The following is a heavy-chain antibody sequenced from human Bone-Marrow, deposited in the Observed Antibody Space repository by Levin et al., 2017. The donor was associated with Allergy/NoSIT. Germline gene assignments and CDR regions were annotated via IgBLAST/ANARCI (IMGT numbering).Heavy chain of an antibody. CDR2: ISASGGST. V-gene: IGHV3-23*01. D-gene: IGHD5-12*01. Sequence: GESLKISCAASGFNFDSYAMSWVRQAPGKGLEWVSGISASGGSTYYADSVKGRFTISRDISKTTLFLQMFSLRADDPAVYYCAKGLDNSYYGLDVWGQGATVTVSS. J-gene: IGHJ6*02. CDR3: AKGLDNSYYGLDV. CDR1: GFNFDSYA.